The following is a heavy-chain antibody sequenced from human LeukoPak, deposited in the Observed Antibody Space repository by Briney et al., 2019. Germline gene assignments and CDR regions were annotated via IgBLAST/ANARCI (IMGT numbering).Heavy chain of an antibody. CDR2: ISAYNGNT. D-gene: IGHD3-22*01. J-gene: IGHJ4*02. CDR3: ARVVSGPVNYYDSSGYSSLDY. CDR1: GYTFSSYG. V-gene: IGHV1-18*01. Sequence: GASVKVSCKASGYTFSSYGISWVRQAPGQGLEWRGLISAYNGNTNYAQKLQGRVTMTTDTSTSTAYMELRSPRSDDTAVYYCARVVSGPVNYYDSSGYSSLDYWGQGTLVTVSS.